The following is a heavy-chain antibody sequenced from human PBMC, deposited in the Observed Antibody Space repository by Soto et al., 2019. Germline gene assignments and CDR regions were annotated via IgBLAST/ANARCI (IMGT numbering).Heavy chain of an antibody. CDR2: IWYDGSNK. CDR1: GFTFSSYG. J-gene: IGHJ1*01. D-gene: IGHD2-15*01. Sequence: GGSLRLSCAASGFTFSSYGMHWVRQAPGKGLEWVAVIWYDGSNKYYADSVKGRFTISRDNSKNTLYLQMNSLRAEDTAVYYCAVGYCSGGSCYSEYFQHWGQGTLVTVSS. V-gene: IGHV3-33*01. CDR3: AVGYCSGGSCYSEYFQH.